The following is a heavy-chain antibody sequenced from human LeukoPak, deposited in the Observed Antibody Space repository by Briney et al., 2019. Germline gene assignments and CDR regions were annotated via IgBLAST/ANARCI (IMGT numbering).Heavy chain of an antibody. J-gene: IGHJ4*02. CDR1: GFTFDDYA. Sequence: SLRLSCAASGFTFDDYAMHWVRQAPGKGLEWVSGISWNSGSIGYADSVKGRFTISRDNAKNSLYLQMNSLRAEDTALYYCAKDGRDGYNHFDYWGQGTLVTASS. V-gene: IGHV3-9*01. CDR2: ISWNSGSI. D-gene: IGHD5-24*01. CDR3: AKDGRDGYNHFDY.